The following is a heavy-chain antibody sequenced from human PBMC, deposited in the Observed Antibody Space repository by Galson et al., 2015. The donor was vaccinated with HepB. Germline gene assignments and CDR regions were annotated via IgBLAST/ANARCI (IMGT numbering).Heavy chain of an antibody. D-gene: IGHD3-22*01. J-gene: IGHJ5*02. CDR3: AKSSNNCVVASASRGDWFDP. CDR2: ISSSGAST. V-gene: IGHV3-23*01. CDR1: GFTFSSYA. Sequence: SLRLSCAASGFTFSSYAIHWVRQAPGKGLEWVSGISSSGASTYYADSVKGRFTTSRDNSKNTLYVQMNNLKAEDTAVYYCAKSSNNCVVASASRGDWFDPWGQGTLVTVSS.